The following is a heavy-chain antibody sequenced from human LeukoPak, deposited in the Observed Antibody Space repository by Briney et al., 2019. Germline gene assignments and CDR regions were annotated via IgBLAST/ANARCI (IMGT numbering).Heavy chain of an antibody. D-gene: IGHD3-3*01. CDR2: LSPKSGAT. V-gene: IGHV1-2*02. J-gene: IGHJ4*02. Sequence: GASVKVSCKASGYTFTDYLHWVRQAPGQGLEWMGWLSPKSGATNYAQKFQGRISMTRDTSINTVYMELSRLTSDDTATYYCARFDDFWSGHDQFQTWSLDYWGQGTLVTVSS. CDR1: GYTFTDY. CDR3: ARFDDFWSGHDQFQTWSLDY.